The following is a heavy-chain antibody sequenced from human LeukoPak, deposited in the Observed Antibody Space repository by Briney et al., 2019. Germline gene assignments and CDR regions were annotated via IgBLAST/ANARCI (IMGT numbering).Heavy chain of an antibody. CDR3: ARETSLAGFASGLGFNY. D-gene: IGHD6-19*01. CDR1: GGSISSGDYY. CDR2: IYYSGST. V-gene: IGHV4-30-4*08. J-gene: IGHJ4*02. Sequence: SQTLSLTCTVSGGSISSGDYYWSWIRQPPGKGLEWIGYIYYSGSTYYNPSLKSRVTISVDTSKNQFSLKLTSVTAADTATYYCARETSLAGFASGLGFNYWGQGILVTVSS.